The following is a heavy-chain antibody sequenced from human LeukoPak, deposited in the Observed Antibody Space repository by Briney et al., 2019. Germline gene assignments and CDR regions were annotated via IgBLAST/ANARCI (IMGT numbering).Heavy chain of an antibody. J-gene: IGHJ4*02. Sequence: GASVKVSGKASGGTFSSYAISWVRQAPGQGLEWMGGIIPIFGTANYAQKFQGRVTITADESTGTAYMELSSLRSEDTAVYYCARDLPTQVGATDYWGQGTLVTVSS. V-gene: IGHV1-69*13. CDR3: ARDLPTQVGATDY. CDR2: IIPIFGTA. CDR1: GGTFSSYA. D-gene: IGHD1-26*01.